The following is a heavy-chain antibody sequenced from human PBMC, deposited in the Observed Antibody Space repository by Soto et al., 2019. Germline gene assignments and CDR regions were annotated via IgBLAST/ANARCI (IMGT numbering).Heavy chain of an antibody. V-gene: IGHV4-4*02. Sequence: SETLSLTCAVSGGSISSSNWWSWVRQPPGKGLEWIGEIYHSGSTNYNPSLKRRVTISVDKSKNQFSLKLSSVTAADTAVYYCARAPGYSGYDNFYYRDYWGQGTLVTVSS. CDR1: GGSISSSNW. CDR3: ARAPGYSGYDNFYYRDY. J-gene: IGHJ4*02. CDR2: IYHSGST. D-gene: IGHD5-12*01.